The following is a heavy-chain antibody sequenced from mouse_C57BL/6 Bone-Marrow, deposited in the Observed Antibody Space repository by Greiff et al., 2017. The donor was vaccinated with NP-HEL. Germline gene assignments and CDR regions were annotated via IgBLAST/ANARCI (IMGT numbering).Heavy chain of an antibody. D-gene: IGHD4-1*01. Sequence: VQLQQSGAELVRPGTSVKVSCKASGYAFTNYLIEWVKQRPGQGLEWIGVINPGSGGTNYNEKFKGKATLTADKSSSTAYMQLSSLTSEDSAVYFCAKRNWDSDHWGQGTTLTVSS. CDR3: AKRNWDSDH. CDR1: GYAFTNYL. J-gene: IGHJ2*01. V-gene: IGHV1-54*01. CDR2: INPGSGGT.